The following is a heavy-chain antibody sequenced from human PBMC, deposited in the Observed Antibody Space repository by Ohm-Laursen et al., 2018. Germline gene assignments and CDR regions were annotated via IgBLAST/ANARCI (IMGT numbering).Heavy chain of an antibody. Sequence: GTLSLTCTVSGDSVNTYYWSWLRQPPGKGLEWIGYIYYSGSSNYNPSLKSRVPMSVDTSKHQFSLKLSSVTAADTSVYYCARRSTFDIWGHGTMVTVSS. CDR1: GDSVNTYY. CDR2: IYYSGSS. J-gene: IGHJ3*02. CDR3: ARRSTFDI. V-gene: IGHV4-59*08.